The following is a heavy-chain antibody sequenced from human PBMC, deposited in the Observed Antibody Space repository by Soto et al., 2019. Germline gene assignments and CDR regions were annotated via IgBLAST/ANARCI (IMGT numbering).Heavy chain of an antibody. CDR1: GFTFSSYA. V-gene: IGHV3-30-3*01. D-gene: IGHD2-2*01. CDR2: ISYDGSNK. Sequence: ESGGGVVQPGRSLRLSCAASGFTFSSYAMHWVRQAPGKGLEWVAVISYDGSNKYYADSVKGRFTISRDNSKNTLYLQMNSLRAEDTAVYYCASRYCSSTSCSPVYWYFDLWGRGTLVTVSS. CDR3: ASRYCSSTSCSPVYWYFDL. J-gene: IGHJ2*01.